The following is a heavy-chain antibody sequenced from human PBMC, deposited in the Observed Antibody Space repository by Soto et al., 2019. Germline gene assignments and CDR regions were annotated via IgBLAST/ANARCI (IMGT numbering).Heavy chain of an antibody. CDR3: ARNRYGGYDFDY. V-gene: IGHV4-4*02. CDR1: SGSITSSNW. D-gene: IGHD5-12*01. CDR2: VSHTGNT. Sequence: QVQLQESGPGLVKPSGTLSLTCAVSSGSITSSNWWSWVRQPPGKGLEWIGEVSHTGNTNYIPSLKSRVTISVDKSRNQFSQRLSSVTAADTAVYYCARNRYGGYDFDYWGQGSLVTVSS. J-gene: IGHJ4*02.